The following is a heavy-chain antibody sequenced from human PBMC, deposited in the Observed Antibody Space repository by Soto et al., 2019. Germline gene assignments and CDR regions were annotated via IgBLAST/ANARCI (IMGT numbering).Heavy chain of an antibody. V-gene: IGHV3-23*01. D-gene: IGHD3-22*01. Sequence: TGGSLRLSCAASGFTFSSYAMSWVRQAPGKGLEWVSAISGSGGSTYYADSVKGRFTISRDNSKNTLYLQMNSLRAEDTAVYYCAKWAYSSGYYSYFDYWGQGTLVTVSS. J-gene: IGHJ4*02. CDR2: ISGSGGST. CDR1: GFTFSSYA. CDR3: AKWAYSSGYYSYFDY.